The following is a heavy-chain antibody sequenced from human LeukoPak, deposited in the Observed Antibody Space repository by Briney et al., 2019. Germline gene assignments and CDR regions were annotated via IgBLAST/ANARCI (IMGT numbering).Heavy chain of an antibody. CDR3: ARIYSSGRGNDALDI. CDR2: ITSTGTTI. V-gene: IGHV3-48*03. J-gene: IGHJ3*02. Sequence: GGSLRLSCAASGXTFSSYQMTWVRQAPGKGLQWVSYITSTGTTIHYADSVKGRFTISRDNANNSLFLQMNSLRAEDTAVYYCARIYSSGRGNDALDIWGQGTMVSVSS. CDR1: GXTFSSYQ. D-gene: IGHD6-19*01.